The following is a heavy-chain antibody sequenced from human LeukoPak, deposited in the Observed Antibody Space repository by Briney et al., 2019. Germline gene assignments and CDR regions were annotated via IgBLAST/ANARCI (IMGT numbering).Heavy chain of an antibody. CDR3: ARALGYCSGGSCRIDY. Sequence: PSQTLSLTCTVSGGSISSGGYYWSWIRQHPGKGLEWIGYIYYSGSTYYNPSLKSRVTISVDTSKNQFSLKLSSVTAADTAVYYCARALGYCSGGSCRIDYWGQGTLVTVSS. CDR2: IYYSGST. D-gene: IGHD2-15*01. J-gene: IGHJ4*02. CDR1: GGSISSGGYY. V-gene: IGHV4-31*03.